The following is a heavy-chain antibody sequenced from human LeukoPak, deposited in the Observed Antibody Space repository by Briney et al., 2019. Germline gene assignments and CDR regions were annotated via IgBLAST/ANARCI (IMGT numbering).Heavy chain of an antibody. CDR2: INPNSGGT. CDR3: AIQSIVPRPGY. J-gene: IGHJ4*02. CDR1: GYPFTGYY. V-gene: IGHV1-2*06. Sequence: ASVKVSCKTSGYPFTGYYMHWVRQAPGQGLEWMGRINPNSGGTDYAQNFQGRVTMTRDTSVSTAYLELSRLRSDDTAVYYCAIQSIVPRPGYWGQGTLVTVSS. D-gene: IGHD6-6*01.